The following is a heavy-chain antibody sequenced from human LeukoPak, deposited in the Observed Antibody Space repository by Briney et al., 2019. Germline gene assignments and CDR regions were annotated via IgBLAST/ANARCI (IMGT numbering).Heavy chain of an antibody. J-gene: IGHJ4*02. CDR1: GFTVSSNY. CDR2: IYSGGST. Sequence: GGSLRLSCAASGFTVSSNYMSWVRQAPGKGLEWVSVIYSGGSTYYADSVKGRFTISRDNSKNTLYLQMNSLRAEDTAVYYCAKDTDNGYSSSWFHWGQGTLVTVSS. D-gene: IGHD6-13*01. V-gene: IGHV3-53*01. CDR3: AKDTDNGYSSSWFH.